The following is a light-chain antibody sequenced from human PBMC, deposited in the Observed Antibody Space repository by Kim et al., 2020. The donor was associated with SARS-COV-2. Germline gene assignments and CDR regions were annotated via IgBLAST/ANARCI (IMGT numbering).Light chain of an antibody. Sequence: GKTITISGTRSSGSIDDNYVQWYQQRPGGVPIIVIYEDDQRPSGVSDRFSGSIDNSSNSASLTISGLKTEDEADYYCQSYNRSTVVFGGGTQLTVL. CDR1: SGSIDDNY. CDR3: QSYNRSTVV. CDR2: EDD. V-gene: IGLV6-57*03. J-gene: IGLJ2*01.